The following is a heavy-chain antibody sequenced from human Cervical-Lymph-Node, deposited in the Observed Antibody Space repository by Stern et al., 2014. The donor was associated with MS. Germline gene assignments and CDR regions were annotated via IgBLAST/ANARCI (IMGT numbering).Heavy chain of an antibody. D-gene: IGHD2-2*01. Sequence: QVTLRESGPTLVKPTKTLTLTCTFSGFSLTTTGVGVGWIRQPPGKDLEWLALIYWDDDERYSPSLKSRLTIAKDTSKNQVVLTMTNMNPADTGTYYCAHRGRCSSATCTFDHWGQGTLVAVSS. CDR2: IYWDDDE. CDR3: AHRGRCSSATCTFDH. J-gene: IGHJ4*02. V-gene: IGHV2-5*02. CDR1: GFSLTTTGVG.